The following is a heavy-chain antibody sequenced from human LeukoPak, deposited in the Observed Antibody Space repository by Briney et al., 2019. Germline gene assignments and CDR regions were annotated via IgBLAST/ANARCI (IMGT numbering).Heavy chain of an antibody. CDR2: KQQDGSEK. Sequence: PGGSLRLSCAASGFTFNYYWLTSVRQAPGKGLEWVANKQQDGSEKYYVDSVKGRFIISRDNAKNSLYLQMNSLRAEDTAVYYCARVRKLRTRGVMDPLDYWGQGTLVTVSS. D-gene: IGHD3-10*01. CDR3: ARVRKLRTRGVMDPLDY. J-gene: IGHJ4*02. CDR1: GFTFNYYW. V-gene: IGHV3-7*01.